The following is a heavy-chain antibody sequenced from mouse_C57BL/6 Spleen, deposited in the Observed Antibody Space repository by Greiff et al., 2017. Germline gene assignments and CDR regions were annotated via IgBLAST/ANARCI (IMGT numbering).Heavy chain of an antibody. V-gene: IGHV3-6*01. CDR2: ISYDGSN. CDR1: GYSITSGSY. CDR3: AREGGYYGDDERYFDV. D-gene: IGHD2-2*01. Sequence: DVKLQESGPGLVKPSQSLSLTCSVTGYSITSGSYWNWIRQFPGNKLEWLGFISYDGSNNYNPSLKNRISITRDTSKNQFFLKLNSVTTEDTATYYCAREGGYYGDDERYFDVWGTGTTVTVSS. J-gene: IGHJ1*03.